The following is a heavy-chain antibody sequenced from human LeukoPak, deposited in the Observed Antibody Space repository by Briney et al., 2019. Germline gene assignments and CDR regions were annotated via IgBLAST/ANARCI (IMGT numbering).Heavy chain of an antibody. J-gene: IGHJ6*02. CDR1: GLTFSSYW. V-gene: IGHV3-74*01. D-gene: IGHD5-18*01. Sequence: GGSLRLSCAASGLTFSSYWMHWVRQAPGKGLVWVSRINSDGSSTTYADSVKGRFTISRDNAKNTLYLQMNSLRAEDTAVYYCARVSRGYSYFYYYYGMDVWGQGTTVTVSS. CDR2: INSDGSST. CDR3: ARVSRGYSYFYYYYGMDV.